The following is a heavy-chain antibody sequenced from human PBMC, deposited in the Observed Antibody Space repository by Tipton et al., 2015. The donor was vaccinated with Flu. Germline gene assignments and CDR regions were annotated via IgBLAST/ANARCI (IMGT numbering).Heavy chain of an antibody. Sequence: SLRLSCVASGFTFSYYAMHWVRQTPGKGLEWVAVISYDGTTTYYADSVKGRFTISRDNSRNTLYLQMSGLRVEDTAVYYCVKEYEWGFDIEHWGQGTLVTVSS. CDR3: VKEYEWGFDIEH. J-gene: IGHJ1*01. V-gene: IGHV3-30*18. CDR2: ISYDGTTT. D-gene: IGHD1-26*01. CDR1: GFTFSYYA.